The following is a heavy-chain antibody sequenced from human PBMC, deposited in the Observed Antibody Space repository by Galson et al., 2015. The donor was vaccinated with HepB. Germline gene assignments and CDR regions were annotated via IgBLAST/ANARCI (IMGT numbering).Heavy chain of an antibody. V-gene: IGHV1-2*02. CDR1: GYTFTSYY. Sequence: SVKVSCKASGYTFTSYYMHWVRQAPGQGLEWMGWINPNSGGTNYAQKFQGRVTMTRDTSISTAYMELSRLRSDDTAVYYCARASYDFWSGYYGPIGYWGQGTLVTVSS. CDR3: ARASYDFWSGYYGPIGY. CDR2: INPNSGGT. D-gene: IGHD3-3*01. J-gene: IGHJ4*02.